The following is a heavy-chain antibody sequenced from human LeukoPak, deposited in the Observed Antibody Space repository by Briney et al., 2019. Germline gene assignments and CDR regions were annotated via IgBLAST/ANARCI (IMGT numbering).Heavy chain of an antibody. V-gene: IGHV3-11*04. CDR1: GFTFSDYY. D-gene: IGHD3-22*01. CDR2: ISSSGSTI. CDR3: ARDSDSSGYYGWFDP. J-gene: IGHJ5*02. Sequence: GGSLRLSCAASGFTFSDYYMSWIRQAPGKGLEWGSYISSSGSTIYYADSVKGRFTISRDNAKNSLYLQMYSLRAEDTAVYYCARDSDSSGYYGWFDPWGQGTLVTVSS.